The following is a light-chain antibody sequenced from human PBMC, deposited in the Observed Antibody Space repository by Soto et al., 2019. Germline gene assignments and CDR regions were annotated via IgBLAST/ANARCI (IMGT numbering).Light chain of an antibody. CDR1: SSNIGNNY. CDR3: AAWDDSLYGWV. V-gene: IGLV1-51*01. Sequence: QSVLTQPPSVSAAPRQKVAISCSGSSSNIGNNYVSWYHRVPGSAPKLLIYDNNERPSGIPDRFSGSKSGTSATLDITGLQTGDEAHYYCAAWDDSLYGWVFGGGTKVTVL. J-gene: IGLJ3*02. CDR2: DNN.